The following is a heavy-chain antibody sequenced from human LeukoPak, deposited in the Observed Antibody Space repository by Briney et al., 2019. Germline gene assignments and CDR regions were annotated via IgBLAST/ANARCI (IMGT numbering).Heavy chain of an antibody. V-gene: IGHV1-69*01. CDR1: GGTFSSYA. CDR2: IIPIFGTA. D-gene: IGHD6-19*01. Sequence: GASVKVSCKASGGTFSSYAISWVRQAPGQGLEWMGGIIPIFGTANYAQKFQGRVTITADESTSTAYMELSSLRSEDTAVYYCARSGYSSGMARLDYWGQGTLVTVSS. CDR3: ARSGYSSGMARLDY. J-gene: IGHJ4*02.